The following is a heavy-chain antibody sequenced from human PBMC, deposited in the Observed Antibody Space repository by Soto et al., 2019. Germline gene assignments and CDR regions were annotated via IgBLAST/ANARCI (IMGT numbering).Heavy chain of an antibody. CDR2: ISYDGSNK. D-gene: IGHD2-15*01. V-gene: IGHV3-30*18. CDR3: AKDPAGVVADDP. Sequence: ESGGGVVQPGRSLRLSCAASGFTFSSYGMHWVRQAPGKGLEWVAVISYDGSNKYYADSVKGRFTISRDNSKNTLYLQMNSLRAEDTAVYYCAKDPAGVVADDPWGQGTLVTVSS. CDR1: GFTFSSYG. J-gene: IGHJ5*02.